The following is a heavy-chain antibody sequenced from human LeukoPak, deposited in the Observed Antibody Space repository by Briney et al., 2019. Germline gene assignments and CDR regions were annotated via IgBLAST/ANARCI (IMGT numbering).Heavy chain of an antibody. CDR2: INSDGSTT. CDR3: ARAIGGGPSSVY. D-gene: IGHD3-22*01. Sequence: PGGPLRLSCAASGFIFSSYWMHWVRQAPGKGLVWVSRINSDGSTTNYADSVKGRFTISRDNAKNTLYLQMSSLRAEDTAVYYCARAIGGGPSSVYWGPGTLVTVSS. CDR1: GFIFSSYW. V-gene: IGHV3-74*01. J-gene: IGHJ4*02.